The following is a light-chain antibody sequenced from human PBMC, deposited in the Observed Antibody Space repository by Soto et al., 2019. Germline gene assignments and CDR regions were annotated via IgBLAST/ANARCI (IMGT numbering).Light chain of an antibody. CDR2: AAS. V-gene: IGKV1-39*01. CDR3: QQRYNMPVT. J-gene: IGKJ5*01. Sequence: DIQMTQSPSSLSASVGDRVTITCRASQSISSYLNWYQQKPGKAPNLLIYAASNLQSGVPSRFSGSGSGTDFTLTIRSLQPEDFATYYCQQRYNMPVTFGQGTRLEI. CDR1: QSISSY.